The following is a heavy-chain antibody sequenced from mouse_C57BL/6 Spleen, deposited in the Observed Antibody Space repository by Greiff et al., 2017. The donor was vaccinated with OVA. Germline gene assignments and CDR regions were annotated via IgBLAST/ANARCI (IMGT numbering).Heavy chain of an antibody. CDR1: GYTFTSYW. J-gene: IGHJ2*01. CDR2: IDPSDSET. Sequence: VQLQQPGAELVRPGSSVKLSCKASGYTFTSYWMHWVKQRPIQGLEWIGNIDPSDSETHYNQKFKDKATLTVDKSSSTVYLELSRLTSDDSAVYYCAIYYGNYGDYWGQGTTLTVSS. V-gene: IGHV1-52*01. D-gene: IGHD2-1*01. CDR3: AIYYGNYGDY.